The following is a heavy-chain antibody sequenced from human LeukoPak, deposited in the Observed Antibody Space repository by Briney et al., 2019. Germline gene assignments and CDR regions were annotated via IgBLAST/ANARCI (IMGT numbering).Heavy chain of an antibody. D-gene: IGHD3-22*01. V-gene: IGHV3-48*03. CDR2: ISSSGSTI. Sequence: GGSLRLSCAACGFTFSSYEMNWVRQAPGKGLEWVSYISSSGSTIYYADSVKGRFTISRDNAKNSLYLQMNSLRAEDTAVYYCARGAYYYDSSGYYGDYWGQGTLVTVSS. CDR3: ARGAYYYDSSGYYGDY. J-gene: IGHJ4*02. CDR1: GFTFSSYE.